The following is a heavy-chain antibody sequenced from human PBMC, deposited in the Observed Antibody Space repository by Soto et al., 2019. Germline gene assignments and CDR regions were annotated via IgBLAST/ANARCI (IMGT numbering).Heavy chain of an antibody. J-gene: IGHJ1*01. V-gene: IGHV3-48*03. CDR1: GFTFSTYE. CDR3: ARDGYDSSGDSEYFQY. Sequence: GGSLRLSCGASGFTFSTYEMNWFRQAPGKGLEWISYISSSGSSIYYADSVKGRFTISRDNAWNSLHLQMNSLRVEDTAVYYCARDGYDSSGDSEYFQYWGQGTLVTVSS. D-gene: IGHD3-22*01. CDR2: ISSSGSSI.